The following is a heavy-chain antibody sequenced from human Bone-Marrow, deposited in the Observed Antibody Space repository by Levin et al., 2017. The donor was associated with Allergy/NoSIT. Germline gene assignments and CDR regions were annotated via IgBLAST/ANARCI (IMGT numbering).Heavy chain of an antibody. J-gene: IGHJ3*02. Sequence: LSLTCAASGFSLSSYFMNWVRQSPGKGLEWVSVISSSGTEIHYTDSMKGRLTISRDNGKNSLYLQMNSLRAEDTALYFCATYQQGGGFDIWGQGTMVTVDS. V-gene: IGHV3-21*01. D-gene: IGHD2-15*01. CDR3: ATYQQGGGFDI. CDR2: ISSSGTEI. CDR1: GFSLSSYF.